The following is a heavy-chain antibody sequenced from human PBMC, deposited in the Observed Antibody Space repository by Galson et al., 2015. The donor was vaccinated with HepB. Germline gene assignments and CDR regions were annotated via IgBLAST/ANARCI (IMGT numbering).Heavy chain of an antibody. V-gene: IGHV4-34*01. CDR3: ARGMITLGTYYYGSGSRYGMDV. CDR2: INHSGST. D-gene: IGHD3-10*01. J-gene: IGHJ6*02. Sequence: ETLSLTCAVYGGSFSGYYWSWIRQPPGKGLEWIGEINHSGSTNYNPSLKSRVTISVDTSKNQFSLKLSSVTAADTAVYYCARGMITLGTYYYGSGSRYGMDVWGQGTTVTVSS. CDR1: GGSFSGYY.